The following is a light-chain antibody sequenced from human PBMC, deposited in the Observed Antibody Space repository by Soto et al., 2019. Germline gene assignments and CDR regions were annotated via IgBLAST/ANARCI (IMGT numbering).Light chain of an antibody. CDR3: QQYGSSPRT. Sequence: EIVLTQSPGTLSLSPGERATLSCRASQSVSNNYLAWYQQKPGQAPRNLIYGASNRATGIPDRFSGSGSGTDFTLTISRLEPEDCAVYYCQQYGSSPRTFGQGTRVEIK. J-gene: IGKJ2*01. CDR2: GAS. CDR1: QSVSNNY. V-gene: IGKV3-20*01.